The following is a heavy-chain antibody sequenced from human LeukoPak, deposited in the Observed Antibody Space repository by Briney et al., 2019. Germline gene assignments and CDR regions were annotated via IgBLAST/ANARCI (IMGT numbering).Heavy chain of an antibody. J-gene: IGHJ4*02. V-gene: IGHV3-23*01. Sequence: GGSLRLSCAASGFTFSSYAMSWVRQAPGKGLEWVSGIGGSGGRTYYADSVKGRFTISRDSSKNTLYLQMNSLRAEDTAVYYCAKEAFAVVPAAKSDYWGQGTLVTVSP. CDR2: IGGSGGRT. CDR1: GFTFSSYA. D-gene: IGHD2-15*01. CDR3: AKEAFAVVPAAKSDY.